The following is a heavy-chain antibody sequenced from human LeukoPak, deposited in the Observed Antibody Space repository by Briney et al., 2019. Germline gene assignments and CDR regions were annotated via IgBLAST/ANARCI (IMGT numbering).Heavy chain of an antibody. CDR2: IYPGDSDA. D-gene: IGHD2-15*01. V-gene: IGHV5-51*01. J-gene: IGHJ5*02. Sequence: GESLKISCKGSGYSFTNYWIGWVRQMPGKGLKWMGIIYPGDSDARYSPSFQGQVTISADKSISTTYLQWSSLKASDTAMYYCARSQGYCSGGSCLQGDWFDPWGRGTLVTVSS. CDR3: ARSQGYCSGGSCLQGDWFDP. CDR1: GYSFTNYW.